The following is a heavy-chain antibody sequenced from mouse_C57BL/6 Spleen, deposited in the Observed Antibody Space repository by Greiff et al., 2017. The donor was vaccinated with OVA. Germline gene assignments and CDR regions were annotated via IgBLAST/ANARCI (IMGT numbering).Heavy chain of an antibody. CDR3: ANPITTPYYYAMDY. V-gene: IGHV1-22*01. J-gene: IGHJ4*01. CDR1: GYTFTDYN. Sequence: VQLKESGPELVKPGASVKMSCKASGYTFTDYNMHWVKQSHGKSLEWIGYINPNNGGTSYNQKFKGKATLTVNKSSSTAYMELRSLTSEDSAVYYCANPITTPYYYAMDYWGQGTSVTVSS. CDR2: INPNNGGT. D-gene: IGHD1-1*01.